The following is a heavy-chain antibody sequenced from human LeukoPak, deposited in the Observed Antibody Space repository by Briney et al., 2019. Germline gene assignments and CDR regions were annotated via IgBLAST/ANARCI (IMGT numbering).Heavy chain of an antibody. CDR1: GGSISSYY. CDR3: ARVRRDYGGNFIDC. Sequence: PSETLSLTCTVSGGSISSYYWSWIRQPPGKGLEWIGYIYYSGSTNYNPSLKSRVTISVDTSKNQFSLKLSSVTAADTAVYYCARVRRDYGGNFIDCWGQGTLVTVSS. V-gene: IGHV4-59*01. D-gene: IGHD4-23*01. CDR2: IYYSGST. J-gene: IGHJ4*02.